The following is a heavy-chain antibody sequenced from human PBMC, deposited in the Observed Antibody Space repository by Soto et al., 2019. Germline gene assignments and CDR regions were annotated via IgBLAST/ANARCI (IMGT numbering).Heavy chain of an antibody. CDR3: ASSLYSSGWYAFFDP. CDR1: GGSISSGGYY. D-gene: IGHD6-19*01. J-gene: IGHJ5*02. CDR2: IYYSGST. Sequence: ASETLSLTCTVSGGSISSGGYYWSWIRQHPGKGLEWIGYIYYSGSTYYNPSLKSRVTISVDTSKNQFSLKLSSVTAADTAVYYCASSLYSSGWYAFFDPWGQGTLVTVSS. V-gene: IGHV4-31*08.